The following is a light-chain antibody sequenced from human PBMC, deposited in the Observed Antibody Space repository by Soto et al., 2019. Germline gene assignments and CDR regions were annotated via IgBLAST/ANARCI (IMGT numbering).Light chain of an antibody. Sequence: QSALTQPASVSGSPGQSITISCTGTSSDVGGYNYVSWYQQHTGKAPKLMIYEVSNRPSGVSNRFSGSKSGNTASLTISGFQAEDEADYYCSSYTSSSTRVFGTGTKVTVL. CDR1: SSDVGGYNY. V-gene: IGLV2-14*01. J-gene: IGLJ1*01. CDR3: SSYTSSSTRV. CDR2: EVS.